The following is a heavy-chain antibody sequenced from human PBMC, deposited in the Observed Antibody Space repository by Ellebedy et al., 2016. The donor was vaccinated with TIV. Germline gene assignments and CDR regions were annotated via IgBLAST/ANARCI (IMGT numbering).Heavy chain of an antibody. J-gene: IGHJ4*02. CDR1: GFTFSSYA. CDR3: ARDIGSGWYYY. V-gene: IGHV3-7*01. Sequence: GGSLRLSCAASGFTFSSYAMSWVRQAPGKGLEWVANIKQDGSEKYYVDSVKGRFTISRDNAKNSLYLQMNSLRAEDTAVYYCARDIGSGWYYYWGQGTLVTVSS. D-gene: IGHD6-19*01. CDR2: IKQDGSEK.